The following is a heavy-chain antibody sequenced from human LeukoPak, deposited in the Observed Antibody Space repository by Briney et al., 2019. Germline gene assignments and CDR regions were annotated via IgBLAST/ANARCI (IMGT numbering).Heavy chain of an antibody. CDR2: IYHSGST. Sequence: SETLSLTCAVSGYSVSSGYFWGWVRQPPGKGLQWIGSIYHSGSTYYNPSLKSRLTISMDTSKNQFSLILSSVTATDTAVYYCARYQGSGDYHTFDSWGQGTLVTVSS. J-gene: IGHJ4*02. D-gene: IGHD3-10*01. CDR1: GYSVSSGYF. CDR3: ARYQGSGDYHTFDS. V-gene: IGHV4-38-2*01.